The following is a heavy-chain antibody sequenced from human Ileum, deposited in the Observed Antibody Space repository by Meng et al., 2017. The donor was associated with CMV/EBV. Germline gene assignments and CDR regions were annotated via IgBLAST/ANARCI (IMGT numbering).Heavy chain of an antibody. Sequence: SGYTFTSYGISWVRQAPGQGLEWMGWISAYNGNTNYAQKLQGRVTMTTDTSTSTAYMELRSLRSDDTAVYYCARVGWELPPVYGMDVWGQGTTVTVSS. D-gene: IGHD1-26*01. CDR3: ARVGWELPPVYGMDV. J-gene: IGHJ6*02. CDR1: GYTFTSYG. V-gene: IGHV1-18*01. CDR2: ISAYNGNT.